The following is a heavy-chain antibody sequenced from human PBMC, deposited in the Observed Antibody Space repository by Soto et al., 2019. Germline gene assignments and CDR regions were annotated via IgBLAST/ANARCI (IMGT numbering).Heavy chain of an antibody. Sequence: SETLSLTCTVSGGSISSSSYYWGWIRQPPGKGLEWIGSIYYSGSTYYNPSPKSRVTISVDTSKNQFSLKLSSVTAADTAVYYCARGYSSSWYPHNWFDPWGQGTLVTVSS. CDR3: ARGYSSSWYPHNWFDP. CDR1: GGSISSSSYY. V-gene: IGHV4-39*07. D-gene: IGHD6-13*01. CDR2: IYYSGST. J-gene: IGHJ5*02.